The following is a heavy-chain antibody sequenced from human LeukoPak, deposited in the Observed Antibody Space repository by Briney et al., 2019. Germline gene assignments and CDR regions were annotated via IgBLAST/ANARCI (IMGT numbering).Heavy chain of an antibody. CDR1: GFTFDDYD. D-gene: IGHD2-21*02. CDR3: AREPQIVVVSAMHTAHAFDI. V-gene: IGHV3-20*04. J-gene: IGHJ3*02. Sequence: GGSLRLSCAASGFTFDDYDMSWVRQAPGKGLEWVSGINWNGGGTDYADSVKGRFTISRDNAKNFLYLQMNSLRAEDTALYYCAREPQIVVVSAMHTAHAFDIWGQGTMVTVSS. CDR2: INWNGGGT.